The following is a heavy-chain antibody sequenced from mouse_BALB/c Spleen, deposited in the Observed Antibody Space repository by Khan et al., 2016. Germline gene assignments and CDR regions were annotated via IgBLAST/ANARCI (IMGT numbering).Heavy chain of an antibody. CDR1: GYTFTNYV. V-gene: IGHV1S136*01. J-gene: IGHJ1*01. CDR2: VNPYNDGT. CDR3: ARKGTYYRYDAFEV. D-gene: IGHD2-14*01. Sequence: EVQLQESGPELVKPGASVKMSCKASGYTFTNYVIHWVKQRPGQGLECIGYVNPYNDGTKYNEKFKGKATLTSDKSSSTAYMELSSLTSEDSAVYYCARKGTYYRYDAFEVWGAGTTVTVSS.